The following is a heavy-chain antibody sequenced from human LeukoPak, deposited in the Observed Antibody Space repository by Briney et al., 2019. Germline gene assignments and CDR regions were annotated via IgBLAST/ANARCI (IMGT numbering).Heavy chain of an antibody. D-gene: IGHD6-13*01. CDR1: GFTFSSYG. CDR2: ISYDGSNK. Sequence: PGGSLRLSCAASGFTFSSYGMHWVRQAPGKGLEWVAVISYDGSNKYYADSVKGRFTISRDNSKNTLYLQMNSLGAEDTAVYYCAKGDSSSWLYYYYYYGMDVWGQGTTVTVSS. CDR3: AKGDSSSWLYYYYYYGMDV. V-gene: IGHV3-30*18. J-gene: IGHJ6*02.